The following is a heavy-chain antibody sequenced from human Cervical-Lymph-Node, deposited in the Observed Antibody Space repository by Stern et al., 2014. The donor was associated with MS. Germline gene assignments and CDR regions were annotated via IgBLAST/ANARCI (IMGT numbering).Heavy chain of an antibody. J-gene: IGHJ3*02. Sequence: QVQLVQSGAEVKKPGSSVKVSCKASGGTFSVYAISWLRQAPGQGLECMGRIIPILGTANYAQTFQGKVTITTDASKHTAYMELHNLRSDDTAGYYCAREQLHSGSGTFAFDIWGQGTMVTVSS. CDR1: GGTFSVYA. V-gene: IGHV1-69*11. D-gene: IGHD3-10*01. CDR2: IIPILGTA. CDR3: AREQLHSGSGTFAFDI.